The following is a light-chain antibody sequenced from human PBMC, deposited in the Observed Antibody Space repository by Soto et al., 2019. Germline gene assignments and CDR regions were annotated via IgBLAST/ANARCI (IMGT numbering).Light chain of an antibody. Sequence: MTQSPATLSVSPGESATLSCRASQSISSELAWYQQKPGQPPRLLIYGASTRATGVPARFTGCGSGSDFTLTISGLQSEDFAVYYCQQGHNWPLTFGQGTRLEI. CDR3: QQGHNWPLT. CDR2: GAS. J-gene: IGKJ2*01. CDR1: QSISSE. V-gene: IGKV3-15*01.